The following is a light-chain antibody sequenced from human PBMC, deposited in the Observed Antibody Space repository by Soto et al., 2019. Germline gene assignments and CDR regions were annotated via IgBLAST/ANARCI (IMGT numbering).Light chain of an antibody. Sequence: IVWTQCPDTLSFARGQRSTLACVASQSFSSTYLAWYQQKPVQAPRLLIYGASSRATGIPDRFSGTGSGTDFTLTISRLETDDIALNYCLQPHNSWPFDQGPNVDI. CDR1: QSFSSTY. J-gene: IGKJ1*01. CDR3: LQPHNSWP. CDR2: GAS. V-gene: IGKV3D-20*02.